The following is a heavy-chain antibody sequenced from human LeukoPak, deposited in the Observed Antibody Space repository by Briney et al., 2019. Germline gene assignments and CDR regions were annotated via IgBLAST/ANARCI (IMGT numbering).Heavy chain of an antibody. D-gene: IGHD3-22*01. Sequence: PSATLSLTCTVSGGSISSYYWSWIRQPAGKGLEWIGRIYTSGSTNYNPSLTSRVTMSVDTSKNQFSLKLSSVTAAETAVYYCAREPVPYYYDSSGYLSWGQGTLVTVSS. V-gene: IGHV4-4*07. J-gene: IGHJ4*02. CDR2: IYTSGST. CDR3: AREPVPYYYDSSGYLS. CDR1: GGSISSYY.